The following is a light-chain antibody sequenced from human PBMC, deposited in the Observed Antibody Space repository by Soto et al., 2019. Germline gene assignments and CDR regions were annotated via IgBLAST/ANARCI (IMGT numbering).Light chain of an antibody. CDR3: QQANSFPRT. CDR1: QSIRNW. J-gene: IGKJ3*01. Sequence: DIQMTQSPSFVSAAVGDRVTITCRASQSIRNWLVWYQQKPGEAPKLLIYAASNLQHGVPSRFSGSGSGTDFTLTIDSLQPEDFATYYCQQANSFPRTFGPGTKVDI. CDR2: AAS. V-gene: IGKV1D-12*01.